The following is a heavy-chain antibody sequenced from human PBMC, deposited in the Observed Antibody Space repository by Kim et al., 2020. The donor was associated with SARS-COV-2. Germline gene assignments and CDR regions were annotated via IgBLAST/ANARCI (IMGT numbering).Heavy chain of an antibody. D-gene: IGHD2-15*01. J-gene: IGHJ4*02. V-gene: IGHV3-23*01. Sequence: GRFTISRDNSKNTLDLQMNSLRAEDTAVYYCARQGIGRYCSGGSCYFFDYWGQGTLVTVSS. CDR3: ARQGIGRYCSGGSCYFFDY.